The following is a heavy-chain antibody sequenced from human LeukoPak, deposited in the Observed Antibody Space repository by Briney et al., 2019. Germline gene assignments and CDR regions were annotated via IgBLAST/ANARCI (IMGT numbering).Heavy chain of an antibody. J-gene: IGHJ5*02. CDR3: AREERGSYYAFDP. CDR1: GYTFTTYA. D-gene: IGHD1-26*01. V-gene: IGHV1-3*03. CDR2: INAGNGNT. Sequence: ASVKVSCKASGYTFTTYAIHWVRQAPGQRLEWMGWINAGNGNTKYSQEFQDRVTITRDTSASTAYMELSSLRSEDMAVYYCAREERGSYYAFDPWGQGTLVTVSS.